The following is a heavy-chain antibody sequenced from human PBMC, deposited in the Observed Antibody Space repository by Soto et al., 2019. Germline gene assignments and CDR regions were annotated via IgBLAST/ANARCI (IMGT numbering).Heavy chain of an antibody. CDR2: INHSGST. J-gene: IGHJ6*02. CDR3: ARGRTGIRYYYYGMDV. V-gene: IGHV4-34*01. D-gene: IGHD1-1*01. Sequence: SETLSLTCAVYGGSFSGYYWSWIRQPPGKGLEWIGEINHSGSTNYNPSLKSRVTISVDTSKNQFSLKLSSVTAADTAVYYCARGRTGIRYYYYGMDVWGQGTKVTVSS. CDR1: GGSFSGYY.